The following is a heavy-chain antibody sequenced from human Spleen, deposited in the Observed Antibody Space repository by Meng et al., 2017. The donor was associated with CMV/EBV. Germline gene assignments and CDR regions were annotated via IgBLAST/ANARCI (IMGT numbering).Heavy chain of an antibody. CDR1: GGSISSYY. CDR3: ARGVYCSSTSCYTVDWFDP. CDR2: IYYSGNT. J-gene: IGHJ5*02. V-gene: IGHV4-59*01. D-gene: IGHD2-2*02. Sequence: SETLSLTCSVSGGSISSYYWSWMRQPPGRGLEWIGYIYYSGNTNYNPSLKSRVTISTDRSKNQFSLKLRSVTAADTAVYYCARGVYCSSTSCYTVDWFDPWGQGTLVTVSS.